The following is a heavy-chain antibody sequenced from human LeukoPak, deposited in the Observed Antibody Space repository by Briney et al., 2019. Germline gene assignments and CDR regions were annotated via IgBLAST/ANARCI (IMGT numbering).Heavy chain of an antibody. V-gene: IGHV1-2*06. Sequence: GASVKVSCKASGYTFINNWMHWVRQAPGQGLEWIGLINPNSTGTHYAQKFQGRVTMTRDMSTSTDYMELSSLRSEDTAVYYCARDNSVVDIGGWFDPWGQGTLVTVSS. CDR3: ARDNSVVDIGGWFDP. D-gene: IGHD2-15*01. CDR2: INPNSTGT. CDR1: GYTFINNW. J-gene: IGHJ5*02.